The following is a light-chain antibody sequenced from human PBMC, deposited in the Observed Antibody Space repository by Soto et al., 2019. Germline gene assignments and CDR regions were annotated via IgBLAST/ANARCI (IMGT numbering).Light chain of an antibody. V-gene: IGKV1-39*01. CDR3: QQSSRMPP. J-gene: IGKJ4*01. CDR2: HAS. Sequence: DIQLTQSPSSLSASVGDRVTITCRSSQNINTYLNRYQQRPGEPPKLLIYHASSLKSGVPSRFSGSASGTAFTLTISSLQPEDFGTYYCQQSSRMPPFGGGTKLDIK. CDR1: QNINTY.